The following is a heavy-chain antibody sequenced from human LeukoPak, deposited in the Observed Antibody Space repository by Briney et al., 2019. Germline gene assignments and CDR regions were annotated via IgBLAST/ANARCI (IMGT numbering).Heavy chain of an antibody. V-gene: IGHV5-51*01. J-gene: IGHJ6*02. CDR2: IYPGDSDT. CDR3: ATTYYYGSGSYYLKVPYYYYGMDV. CDR1: GYSFTSYW. Sequence: GESLKISCKGSGYSFTSYWIGWVRQMPGKGLELMGIIYPGDSDTRYSPSFQGQVTISADKSISTAYLQWSSLKASDTAMYYCATTYYYGSGSYYLKVPYYYYGMDVWGQGTTVTVSS. D-gene: IGHD3-10*01.